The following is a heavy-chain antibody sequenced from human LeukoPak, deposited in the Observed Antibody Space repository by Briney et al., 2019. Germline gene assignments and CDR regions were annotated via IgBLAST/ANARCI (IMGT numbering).Heavy chain of an antibody. D-gene: IGHD3-10*01. Sequence: GRSLRLSCAASAFTVSQIYMSWVRQAPGGGLEWVSLIYADGATHYADSVKGRFTISRDNSKNTVYLEMNSLRPEDTAVYYCARDRAGTKAWVEFDPWGQGTLVTVSS. J-gene: IGHJ5*02. V-gene: IGHV3-66*02. CDR2: IYADGAT. CDR3: ARDRAGTKAWVEFDP. CDR1: AFTVSQIY.